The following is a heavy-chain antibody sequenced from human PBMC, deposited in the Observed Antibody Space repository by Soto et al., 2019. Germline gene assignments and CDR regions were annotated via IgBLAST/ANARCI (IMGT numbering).Heavy chain of an antibody. CDR2: IYHSGST. J-gene: IGHJ6*02. Sequence: LSETLSLTCAVSGGSISSSNWWSWVRQPPGKGLEWIGEIYHSGSTNYNPSLKSRVTISVDKSKNQFSLKLSSVTAADTAVYYCASITTTVTTSPGDMDVWGQGTTVTVSS. D-gene: IGHD4-17*01. V-gene: IGHV4-4*02. CDR1: GGSISSSNW. CDR3: ASITTTVTTSPGDMDV.